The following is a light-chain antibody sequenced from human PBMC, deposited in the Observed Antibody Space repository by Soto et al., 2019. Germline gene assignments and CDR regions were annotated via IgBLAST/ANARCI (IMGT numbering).Light chain of an antibody. CDR1: QSVSSSY. Sequence: EIVLTQSPGTLSLSPGERATLSCRASQSVSSSYLAWYQQKPSQAPRLLIFGASSRATGIPDRFSGSGSGTEFTLTISRLEPEDFAVYYCQQYGSSSWTFGQGTKVDIK. CDR3: QQYGSSSWT. CDR2: GAS. J-gene: IGKJ1*01. V-gene: IGKV3-20*01.